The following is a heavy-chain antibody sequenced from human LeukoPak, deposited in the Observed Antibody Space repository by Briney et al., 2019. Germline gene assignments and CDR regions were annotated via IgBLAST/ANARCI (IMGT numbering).Heavy chain of an antibody. CDR2: ITYDGSNK. CDR1: GFTVSSYA. V-gene: IGHV3-30*10. D-gene: IGHD5-18*01. Sequence: GGSLRLSCAASGFTVSSYAMHWVRQAPGKGLEWVAVITYDGSNKYYTDYVKGRFTISRDNSKNTLYLQMNSLRAEDTAVYYCASEVTPHVDTPMCNGLSFYYYYGMDVWGQGTTVTVSS. CDR3: ASEVTPHVDTPMCNGLSFYYYYGMDV. J-gene: IGHJ6*02.